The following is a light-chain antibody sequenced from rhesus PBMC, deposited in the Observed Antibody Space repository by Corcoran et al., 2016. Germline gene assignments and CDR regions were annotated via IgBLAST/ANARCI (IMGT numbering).Light chain of an antibody. Sequence: QVILTQSPATLSLSPGERATLSCRASQSVSSSLAWYQQKPGQAPRLLISGASSRATDNPDRFSGSWAGTECTVTISSLEPEDFAVYYCQKYSSSPPTFGQGTKVEIK. J-gene: IGKJ1*01. CDR2: GAS. CDR1: QSVSSS. CDR3: QKYSSSPPT. V-gene: IGKV3-53*01.